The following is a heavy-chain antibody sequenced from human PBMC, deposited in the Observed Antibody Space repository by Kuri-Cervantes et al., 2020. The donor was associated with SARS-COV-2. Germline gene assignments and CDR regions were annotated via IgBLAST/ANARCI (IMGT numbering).Heavy chain of an antibody. CDR3: ARDVGYGGTSELDITYFDY. Sequence: SVKVSCKASGATFSTYGFSWVRQTPGQGLEWMGGIIPFFGTPNYAQKFEGRVTITADESTSTAYMEMSSLRFEDTAVYFCARDVGYGGTSELDITYFDYWGQGTLVTVSS. CDR2: IIPFFGTP. CDR1: GATFSTYG. D-gene: IGHD4-23*01. V-gene: IGHV1-69*13. J-gene: IGHJ4*02.